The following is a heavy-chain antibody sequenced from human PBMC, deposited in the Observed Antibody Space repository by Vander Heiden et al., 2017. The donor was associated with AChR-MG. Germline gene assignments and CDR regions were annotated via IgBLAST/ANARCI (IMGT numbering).Heavy chain of an antibody. J-gene: IGHJ5*02. Sequence: DVHLVESGGGLVKPGGSLRLSWAVPGSPFKDAWMNWVRQAPGKGLEWIGRIKSNSDGGITDHAAPVKGRFTISRDDSKNALYLQMDSLKTEDTGVYYCTTLSLWNYVLETWGQGSLVTVSS. CDR3: TTLSLWNYVLET. CDR2: IKSNSDGGIT. CDR1: GSPFKDAW. D-gene: IGHD1-7*01. V-gene: IGHV3-15*01.